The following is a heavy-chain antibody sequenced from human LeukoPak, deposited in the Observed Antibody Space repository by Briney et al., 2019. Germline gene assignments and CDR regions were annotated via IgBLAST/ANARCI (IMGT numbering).Heavy chain of an antibody. CDR1: GFTFSSYS. V-gene: IGHV3-21*01. CDR2: ISSSSSYI. D-gene: IGHD1-26*01. Sequence: PGGSLRLSCAASGFTFSSYSMNWVRQAPGKGLEWVSSISSSSSYIYYADSVKGRFTISRDSAKNSLYLQMNSLRAEDTAVYYCARDLGYSGSYRQDYWGQGTLVTVSS. J-gene: IGHJ4*02. CDR3: ARDLGYSGSYRQDY.